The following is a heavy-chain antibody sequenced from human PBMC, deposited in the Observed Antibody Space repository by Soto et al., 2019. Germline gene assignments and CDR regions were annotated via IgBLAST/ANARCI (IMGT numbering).Heavy chain of an antibody. CDR3: ASDPLYYYDSGGYRDY. CDR2: ISAYNGNT. CDR1: GYTFTSYG. D-gene: IGHD3-22*01. J-gene: IGHJ4*02. V-gene: IGHV1-18*01. Sequence: ASVKVSCKASGYTFTSYGISWVRQAPGQGLEWMGWISAYNGNTNYAQKLQGRVTMTTDTSTSTAYMELRSLRSDDTAVYYCASDPLYYYDSGGYRDYWGQGTLVTVYS.